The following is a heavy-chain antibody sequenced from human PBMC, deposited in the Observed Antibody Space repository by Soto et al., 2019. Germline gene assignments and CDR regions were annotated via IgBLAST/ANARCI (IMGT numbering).Heavy chain of an antibody. CDR1: GFAFGFYE. D-gene: IGHD4-17*01. Sequence: GGSLRLSCAASGFAFGFYEMTWVRQAPGKGLEWVSYIKTSGDAKYYADSVKGRFTISRDNARNSLYLQMNSLRAEDTAVYYCARDGYGDPYFYYGLDVWGQGTTVTVSS. CDR2: IKTSGDAK. CDR3: ARDGYGDPYFYYGLDV. J-gene: IGHJ6*02. V-gene: IGHV3-48*03.